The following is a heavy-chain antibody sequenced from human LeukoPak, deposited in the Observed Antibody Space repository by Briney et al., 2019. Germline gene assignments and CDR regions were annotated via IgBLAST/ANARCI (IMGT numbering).Heavy chain of an antibody. CDR3: AKEWSYYFDY. V-gene: IGHV3-30*18. CDR1: GFTFSSYG. CDR2: ISYDGSNK. J-gene: IGHJ4*02. D-gene: IGHD1-26*01. Sequence: GRSLRLSCAASGFTFSSYGMHWVRQAPGKGLEWVAVISYDGSNKYYADSVKGRFTISRDNSKNTLYLQMNSLRAEDTAVYYCAKEWSYYFDYWGQGTLVTVSS.